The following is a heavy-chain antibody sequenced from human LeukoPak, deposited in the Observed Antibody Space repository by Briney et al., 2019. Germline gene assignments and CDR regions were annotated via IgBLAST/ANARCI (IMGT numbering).Heavy chain of an antibody. J-gene: IGHJ2*01. Sequence: PSETLSLTCAVSGGFLSSGNWWSWVRQPPGKGLEWVSSISSTSIYIYYADSGKGRFTISKDNAKNSPYLQMHSLRAEDTAVYYCARDSSSPYWYFNLWGRGTLVTVSS. CDR3: ARDSSSPYWYFNL. CDR2: ISSTSIYI. CDR1: GGFLSSGN. V-gene: IGHV3-21*01.